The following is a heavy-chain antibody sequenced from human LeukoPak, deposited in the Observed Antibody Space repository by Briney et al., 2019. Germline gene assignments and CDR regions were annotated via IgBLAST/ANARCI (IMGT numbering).Heavy chain of an antibody. V-gene: IGHV4-39*07. CDR1: GGSIGSSSYY. D-gene: IGHD3-3*01. CDR2: IYYSGST. J-gene: IGHJ4*02. Sequence: SETLSLTCTVSGGSIGSSSYYWGWIRQPPGKGLEWIGSIYYSGSTYYNPSLKSRVTISVDTSKNQFSLKLSSVTAADTAVYYCARGYYDFWSGYEDYWGQGTLVTVSS. CDR3: ARGYYDFWSGYEDY.